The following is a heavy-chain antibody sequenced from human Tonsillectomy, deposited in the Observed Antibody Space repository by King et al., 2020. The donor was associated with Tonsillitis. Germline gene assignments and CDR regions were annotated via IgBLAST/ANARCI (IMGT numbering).Heavy chain of an antibody. CDR3: ARRYCSSTSCYPMDV. J-gene: IGHJ6*03. CDR2: IGTAGDT. D-gene: IGHD2-2*01. V-gene: IGHV3-13*04. Sequence: VQLVESGGGLVQPGGSLRLSCAASGFTFSSYDMHWVRQATGKGLEWVSAIGTAGDTYYPGSVKGRFTISRENAKNSLYLQMNSLRAGDTAVYYCARRYCSSTSCYPMDVWGKGTTVTVSS. CDR1: GFTFSSYD.